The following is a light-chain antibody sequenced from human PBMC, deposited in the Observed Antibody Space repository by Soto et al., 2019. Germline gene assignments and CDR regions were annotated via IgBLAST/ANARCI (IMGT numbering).Light chain of an antibody. CDR2: GAY. CDR1: QDINNN. CDR3: QQCDNLPPT. Sequence: DIQMTQSPSSLSASVGDRVTITCQASQDINNNLNWYQQTSGKAPKLLIYGAYYLETGVPSRFTGSQSGTDFTFTITSLQPEDVATYFCQQCDNLPPTFGGGTKVEI. J-gene: IGKJ4*01. V-gene: IGKV1-33*01.